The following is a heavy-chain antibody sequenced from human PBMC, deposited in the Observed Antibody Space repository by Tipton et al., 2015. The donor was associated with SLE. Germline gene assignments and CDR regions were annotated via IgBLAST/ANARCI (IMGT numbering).Heavy chain of an antibody. D-gene: IGHD1-1*01. V-gene: IGHV3-49*04. CDR2: IRAIGYGGTA. J-gene: IGHJ4*02. Sequence: SLRLSCVVSGFTVSINYLSWVRQAPGKGLEWVGVIRAIGYGGTAQYAASVRGRFIISRDVSKSIVYLQMNSLQTEDTATYYCTRDSAWNEKTDYWGQGTLVTVSS. CDR3: TRDSAWNEKTDY. CDR1: GFTVSINY.